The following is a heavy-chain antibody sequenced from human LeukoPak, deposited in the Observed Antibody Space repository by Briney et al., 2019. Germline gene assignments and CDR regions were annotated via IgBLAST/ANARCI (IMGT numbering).Heavy chain of an antibody. J-gene: IGHJ4*02. V-gene: IGHV1-18*01. CDR2: ISAYNGNT. D-gene: IGHD2-15*01. Sequence: ASVKVSCKASGYIFTSYGISWVRQAPGQGLEWMGWISAYNGNTNYAQTLQGRVTMTTDTSTSTAYMELRSLRSDDTAVYYCARAGGYCGRISCPYYFDYWGQGSLVAVSS. CDR3: ARAGGYCGRISCPYYFDY. CDR1: GYIFTSYG.